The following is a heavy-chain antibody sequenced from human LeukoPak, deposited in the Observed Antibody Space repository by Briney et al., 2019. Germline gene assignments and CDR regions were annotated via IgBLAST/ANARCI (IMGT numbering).Heavy chain of an antibody. CDR3: ARDAVGATGLYYFDY. CDR1: GFTFSSYS. D-gene: IGHD1-26*01. CDR2: ISSSSSYI. V-gene: IGHV3-21*01. J-gene: IGHJ4*02. Sequence: SGGSLRLSCAASGFTFSSYSMNWVRQAPGKGLEWVSSISSSSSYIYYADSVKGRLTISRDNAKNSLYLQMNSLRAEDTAVYYCARDAVGATGLYYFDYWGQGTLVTVSS.